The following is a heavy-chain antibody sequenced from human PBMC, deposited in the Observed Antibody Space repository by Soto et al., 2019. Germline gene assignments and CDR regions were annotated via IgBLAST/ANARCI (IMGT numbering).Heavy chain of an antibody. CDR1: CGSISSSNW. J-gene: IGHJ4*02. CDR3: ARAAMGGSSWPFDY. D-gene: IGHD6-13*01. CDR2: IYHSGST. Sequence: PSETLSLTCTVSCGSISSSNWWSWVRQPPGKGLEWIGEIYHSGSTNYNPSLKSRVTISVDKSKNQFSLKLSSVTAADTAVYYCARAAMGGSSWPFDYWGQGTLVTVS. V-gene: IGHV4-4*02.